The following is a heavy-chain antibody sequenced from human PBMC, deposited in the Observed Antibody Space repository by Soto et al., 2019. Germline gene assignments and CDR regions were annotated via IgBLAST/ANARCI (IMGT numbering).Heavy chain of an antibody. CDR2: ISYDGSNE. J-gene: IGHJ1*01. CDR3: AKPGDAYGYFRH. Sequence: QVQLVESGGGVVQPGRSLRLSCAAFGFTFSTYDMHWVRQAPGKGLEWVAVISYDGSNEYYADSVKGRFTISRDSFKNTLYVQMNSLRAEDTAVYYCAKPGDAYGYFRHWGQGTLVTVSS. V-gene: IGHV3-30*18. CDR1: GFTFSTYD. D-gene: IGHD4-17*01.